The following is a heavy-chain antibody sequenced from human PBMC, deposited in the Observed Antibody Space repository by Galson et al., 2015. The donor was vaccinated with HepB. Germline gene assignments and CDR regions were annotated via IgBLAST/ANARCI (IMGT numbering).Heavy chain of an antibody. V-gene: IGHV3-21*01. J-gene: IGHJ4*02. D-gene: IGHD6-13*01. CDR2: ISSSSSYI. CDR3: ARLIAAAESYYFDY. Sequence: SLRLSCAASGFTFSSYSMNWVRQAPGKGLEWVSSISSSSSYIYYADSVRGRFTISRDNAKNSLYLQMNSLRAEDTAVYYCARLIAAAESYYFDYWGQGTLVTVSS. CDR1: GFTFSSYS.